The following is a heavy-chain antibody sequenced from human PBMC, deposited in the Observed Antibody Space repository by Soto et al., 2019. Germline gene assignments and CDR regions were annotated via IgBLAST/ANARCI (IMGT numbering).Heavy chain of an antibody. D-gene: IGHD1-1*01. V-gene: IGHV1-69*01. CDR1: GGTFSSYA. Sequence: QVQLVQSGAEVKKPGSSVKVSCKASGGTFSSYAISWVRQAPGQGLEWMGGIISIFGTANYAQKFQGRVTITADESTSTAYMELSSLRSEDTAVYYCASREDEMENYYYYGMDVWGQGTTVTVSS. CDR3: ASREDEMENYYYYGMDV. J-gene: IGHJ6*02. CDR2: IISIFGTA.